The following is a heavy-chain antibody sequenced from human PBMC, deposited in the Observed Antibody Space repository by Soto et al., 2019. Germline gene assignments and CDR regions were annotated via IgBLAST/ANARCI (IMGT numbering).Heavy chain of an antibody. J-gene: IGHJ4*02. CDR3: ARAATGSYHSAY. D-gene: IGHD3-16*02. V-gene: IGHV1-18*04. Sequence: ASVKVSCKTSGYAFTSYGVNWVRQAPGQGLEWMGWIAPHSGRTTYLPKFQGRVTITADASTNTAYMELGSLSSDDTGIYFCARAATGSYHSAYWGQGTVVTSP. CDR2: IAPHSGRT. CDR1: GYAFTSYG.